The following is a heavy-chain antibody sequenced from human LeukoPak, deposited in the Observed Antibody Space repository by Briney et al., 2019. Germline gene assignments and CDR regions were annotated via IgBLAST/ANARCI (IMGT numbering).Heavy chain of an antibody. D-gene: IGHD2-2*01. V-gene: IGHV5-51*01. J-gene: IGHJ4*02. Sequence: GESVKISCKGSGYSFTSYWIGWVRQMPGKGLEWVGIIYPGDSETRYSPSLQGQVTISADKSINTAYLHWSSLKASDTAMYYCARHVRAAPFDYWGQGTLVTASS. CDR1: GYSFTSYW. CDR2: IYPGDSET. CDR3: ARHVRAAPFDY.